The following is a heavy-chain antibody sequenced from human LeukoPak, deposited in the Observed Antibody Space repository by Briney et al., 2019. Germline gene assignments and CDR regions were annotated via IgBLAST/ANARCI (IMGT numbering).Heavy chain of an antibody. V-gene: IGHV1-2*02. CDR1: GYTFTDYY. J-gene: IGHJ5*02. Sequence: ASVKVSCKASGYTFTDYYIYWVRRAPGQGLVCMGWINPKSGASTYVQKFHGRVTLTRDTSISTAYMELRTLRCNDTSIYYCARDVETGSWGQGTLVTVSS. D-gene: IGHD2-21*02. CDR2: INPKSGAS. CDR3: ARDVETGS.